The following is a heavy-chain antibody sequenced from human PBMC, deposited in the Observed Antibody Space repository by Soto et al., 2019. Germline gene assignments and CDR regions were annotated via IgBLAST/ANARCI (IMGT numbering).Heavy chain of an antibody. D-gene: IGHD1-7*01. Sequence: ASVKVSCKASGYTFTSYDINWVRQATGQGLEWMGWMNPNSGNTGYAQKFQGRVTMTRNTSISTAYMELSSLRSEDTAVYYCARADWNYVYYYGMDVWGQGTTVTVSS. CDR3: ARADWNYVYYYGMDV. V-gene: IGHV1-8*01. J-gene: IGHJ6*02. CDR1: GYTFTSYD. CDR2: MNPNSGNT.